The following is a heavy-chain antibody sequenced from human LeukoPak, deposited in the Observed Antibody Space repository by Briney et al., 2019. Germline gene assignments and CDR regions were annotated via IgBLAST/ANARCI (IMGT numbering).Heavy chain of an antibody. CDR1: GGSISSYY. D-gene: IGHD2-2*01. V-gene: IGHV4-59*06. CDR2: IYYSGST. Sequence: SETLSLTCTVSGGSISSYYWSWIRQPPGKGLEWIGYIYYSGSTYYNPSLKSRVTISVDTSKNQFSLKLSSVTAADTAVYYCARDRTARSRYFDYWGQGTLVTVSS. J-gene: IGHJ4*02. CDR3: ARDRTARSRYFDY.